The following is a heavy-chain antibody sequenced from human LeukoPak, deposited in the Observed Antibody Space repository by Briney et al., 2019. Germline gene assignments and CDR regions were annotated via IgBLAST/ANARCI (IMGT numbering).Heavy chain of an antibody. CDR1: GFTFSNYD. V-gene: IGHV3-23*01. CDR3: AKVSWQRSHADDC. D-gene: IGHD1-26*01. CDR2: ITDSSTRT. J-gene: IGHJ4*02. Sequence: PGGSLRLSCAASGFTFSNYDVNWVRQAPGKGLEWVSGITDSSTRTYYADSVKGRFTISRDNSRYTLGLQMNNLRVEDTAVYYCAKVSWQRSHADDCWGQGTLVTVSS.